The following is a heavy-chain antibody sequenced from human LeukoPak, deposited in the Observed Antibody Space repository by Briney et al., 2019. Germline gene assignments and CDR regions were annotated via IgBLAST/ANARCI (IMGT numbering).Heavy chain of an antibody. V-gene: IGHV3-23*01. CDR3: AKGGPFSTSSQKYFDP. J-gene: IGHJ5*02. Sequence: PGGSLRLSCVASGFSFSIYGMTWVRQAPGKGLEWVSSIDGSGGEIHYADSVKGRFTISRDNSKNTVYLQMNSLRDEDTAVFYCAKGGPFSTSSQKYFDPWGRGSLVIVS. CDR1: GFSFSIYG. CDR2: IDGSGGEI. D-gene: IGHD6-6*01.